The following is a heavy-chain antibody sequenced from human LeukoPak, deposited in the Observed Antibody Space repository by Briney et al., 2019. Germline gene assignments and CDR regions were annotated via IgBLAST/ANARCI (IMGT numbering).Heavy chain of an antibody. D-gene: IGHD4-17*01. V-gene: IGHV3-30*02. J-gene: IGHJ4*02. CDR3: CSSGGDYFSFDY. Sequence: GGSLRLSCAASGFTFSSYGMHWVRQAPGKGLEWVAFIRYDGSNKYYADSVKGRFTISRDNSKNTLYLQMNRLRAEDTAVYYSCSSGGDYFSFDYWGQGTLVTVSS. CDR1: GFTFSSYG. CDR2: IRYDGSNK.